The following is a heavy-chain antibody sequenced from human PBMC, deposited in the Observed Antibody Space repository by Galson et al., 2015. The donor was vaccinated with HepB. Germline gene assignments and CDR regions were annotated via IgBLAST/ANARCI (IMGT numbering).Heavy chain of an antibody. V-gene: IGHV1-18*04. CDR1: GYSFTTSG. CDR2: ASTYNGNT. CDR3: ARDLTGGCSGGSCRLRNFYHTTDV. D-gene: IGHD2-15*01. Sequence: SVKVSCKASGYSFTTSGISWVRQAPGQGLEWMGWASTYNGNTNYAQKFQDRVTMTTDTFTSTAYTELRSLRSDDTAVYYCARDLTGGCSGGSCRLRNFYHTTDVWGQGTTITVSS. J-gene: IGHJ6*02.